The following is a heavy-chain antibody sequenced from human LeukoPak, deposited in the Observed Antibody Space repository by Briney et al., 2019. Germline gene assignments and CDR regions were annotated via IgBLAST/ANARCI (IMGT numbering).Heavy chain of an antibody. CDR1: GYTFTGYY. CDR3: ARATGTLDYYGSGYMAFDY. CDR2: INPNSGGT. V-gene: IGHV1-2*02. J-gene: IGHJ4*02. D-gene: IGHD3-10*01. Sequence: PEASVKVSCKASGYTFTGYYMHWVRQAPGQGLEWMGWINPNSGGTNYAQKFQGRVTMTRDTSISTAYMELSRLRSDDTAVYYCARATGTLDYYGSGYMAFDYWGQGTLVTVSS.